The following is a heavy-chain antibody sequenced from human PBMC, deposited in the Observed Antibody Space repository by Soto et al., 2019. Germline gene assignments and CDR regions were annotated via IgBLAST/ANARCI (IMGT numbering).Heavy chain of an antibody. D-gene: IGHD4-17*01. CDR1: GCSLSTSGMG. CDR2: IYWDDAK. Sequence: SGPTLVNPTQTLTLTCTFSGCSLSTSGMGVGWIRQPPGKALEWLALIYWDDAKRYSPSVKNRLTITKDTSKNQVLLTMTNIDPVDTATYYCAQLNDYDDQRFYFDHGGQGTLVNVS. V-gene: IGHV2-5*02. J-gene: IGHJ4*02. CDR3: AQLNDYDDQRFYFDH.